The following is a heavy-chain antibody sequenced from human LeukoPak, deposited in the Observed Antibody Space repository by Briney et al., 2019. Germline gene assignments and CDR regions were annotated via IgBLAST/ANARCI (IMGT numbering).Heavy chain of an antibody. CDR2: IRRESGTI. CDR3: VKDFGETTAAIAF. Sequence: GRSLRPSCAASGFTFGDYAMHWVRQAPGTGLEWVSGIRRESGTIGYADSVKGRFTISRDNARNSLYLQMNSLRAEDTALYYCVKDFGETTAAIAFWGQGTLVTVSS. CDR1: GFTFGDYA. V-gene: IGHV3-9*01. D-gene: IGHD2-2*01. J-gene: IGHJ4*02.